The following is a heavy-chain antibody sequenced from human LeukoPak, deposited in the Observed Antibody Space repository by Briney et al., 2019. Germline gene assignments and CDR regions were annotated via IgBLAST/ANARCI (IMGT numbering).Heavy chain of an antibody. CDR2: IKTENDGGTT. CDR1: GFSFSTTW. J-gene: IGHJ4*02. V-gene: IGHV3-15*01. Sequence: GGSLRLSCAASGFSFSTTWMSWVRQAPGKGLEWVGRIKTENDGGTTDYAAPVKGRFTISRDDSKNTLYLQMNSLKTEDTALYYCSTDAERLNGVCYLYDHWGQGTLVLVSS. CDR3: STDAERLNGVCYLYDH. D-gene: IGHD2-8*01.